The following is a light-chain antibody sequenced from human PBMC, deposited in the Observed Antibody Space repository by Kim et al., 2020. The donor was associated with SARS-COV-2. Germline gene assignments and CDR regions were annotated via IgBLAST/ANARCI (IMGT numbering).Light chain of an antibody. CDR1: NIGSKS. CDR2: YDS. Sequence: SYELTQPPSVSVAPGETARITCGGNNIGSKSVHWYQQKPGQAPVLVIYYDSDRPSGIPERFSGSNSGNTATLTISRVEAGDEADYYCQVWDSSSDRVVFGGGTKVTVL. CDR3: QVWDSSSDRVV. J-gene: IGLJ2*01. V-gene: IGLV3-21*04.